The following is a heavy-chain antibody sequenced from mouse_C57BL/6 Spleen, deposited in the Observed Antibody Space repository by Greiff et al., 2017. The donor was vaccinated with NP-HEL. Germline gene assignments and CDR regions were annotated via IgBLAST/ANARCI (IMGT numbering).Heavy chain of an antibody. J-gene: IGHJ4*01. V-gene: IGHV1-85*01. CDR3: ARSGDGYPGSMDY. CDR1: GYTFTSYD. CDR2: IYPRDGST. D-gene: IGHD2-3*01. Sequence: VQLQQSGPELVKPGASVKLSCKASGYTFTSYDINWVKQRPGQGLEWIGWIYPRDGSTKYNEKFKGKATLTVDTSSSTTYMELHSLTSEDSAVYVCARSGDGYPGSMDYWGQGTSVTVSS.